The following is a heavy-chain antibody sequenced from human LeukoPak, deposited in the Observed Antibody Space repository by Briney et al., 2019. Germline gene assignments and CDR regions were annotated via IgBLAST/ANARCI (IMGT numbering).Heavy chain of an antibody. CDR1: GYSFNSQG. CDR2: INPNSGGT. J-gene: IGHJ6*03. D-gene: IGHD3-10*01. V-gene: IGHV1-2*02. CDR3: ARDRGIDYYGSGSYYRHYYYYVDV. Sequence: GASVKVSCKASGYSFNSQGMNWVRQAPGQGLEWMGWINPNSGGTNYAQKFQGRVTMTRDTSISTAYMELSRLRSDDTAVYYCARDRGIDYYGSGSYYRHYYYYVDVWGKGTTVTVSS.